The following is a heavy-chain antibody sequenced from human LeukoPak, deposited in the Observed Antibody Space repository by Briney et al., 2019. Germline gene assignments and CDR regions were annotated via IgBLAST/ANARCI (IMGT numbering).Heavy chain of an antibody. CDR2: IYSGGST. CDR3: AREGYTSGWFRN. Sequence: GGSLRLSCAASGFTVSSNYMSWVRQAPGKGLEWVSVIYSGGSTYYADSVKGRFTVSRDNSNNTLFLQMNSLRAEDTAVHYCAREGYTSGWFRNWGQGTLVTVSS. V-gene: IGHV3-53*01. J-gene: IGHJ4*02. D-gene: IGHD6-19*01. CDR1: GFTVSSNY.